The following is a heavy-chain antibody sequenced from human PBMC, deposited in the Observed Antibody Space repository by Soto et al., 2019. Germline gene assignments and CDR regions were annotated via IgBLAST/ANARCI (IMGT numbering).Heavy chain of an antibody. D-gene: IGHD6-13*01. CDR3: AKDWGSSGWYNWFDP. V-gene: IGHV3-30*18. CDR1: GFSFSTSG. J-gene: IGHJ5*02. Sequence: QVQMVESGGGVVQPGTSLILSCATSGFSFSTSGMHWVRQAPGKGLEWVAMISHDGSVTYYTDSVQGRFTISRDTPKNTLYLQMNSLRDEDTAIYYCAKDWGSSGWYNWFDPWGQGTRVTVS. CDR2: ISHDGSVT.